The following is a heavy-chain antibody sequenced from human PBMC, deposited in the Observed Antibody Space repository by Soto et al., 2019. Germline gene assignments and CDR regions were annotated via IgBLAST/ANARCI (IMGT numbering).Heavy chain of an antibody. D-gene: IGHD6-19*01. Sequence: SETLSLTCTVSGGSVSSNYWSWIRQSAGEGLEWIGRTYTSGTTDYNPSLRGRVTISVDTSKNQFSPKMTSVTAADTAVYYCARERAVLSWIDPWGQGILVTVSS. CDR2: TYTSGTT. CDR1: GGSVSSNY. CDR3: ARERAVLSWIDP. J-gene: IGHJ5*02. V-gene: IGHV4-4*07.